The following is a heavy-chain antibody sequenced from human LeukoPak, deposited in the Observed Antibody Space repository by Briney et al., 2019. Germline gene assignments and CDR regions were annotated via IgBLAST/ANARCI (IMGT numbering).Heavy chain of an antibody. J-gene: IGHJ4*02. CDR1: GFTFSSYD. D-gene: IGHD5-12*01. Sequence: GGSLRLSCAASGFTFSSYDMHWVRQATGKGLEWVSGISGSGGSTYYADSVKGRFTISRDESKNTLYLQMNSLRAEDTAVYYCAKCSGGYSGYDDYWGQGTLVTVSS. CDR3: AKCSGGYSGYDDY. V-gene: IGHV3-23*01. CDR2: ISGSGGST.